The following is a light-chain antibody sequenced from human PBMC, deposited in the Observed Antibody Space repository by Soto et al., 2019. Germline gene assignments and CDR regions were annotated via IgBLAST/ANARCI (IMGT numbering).Light chain of an antibody. CDR2: DAS. Sequence: DIQMTQSPSTLSASVGDIVTITCRASQSISSWLAWYQQKPGKAPKLLIYDASSLESGVPSRFSGSGSGTVFTLTISSLQPDDFATYYCQKYNSYSPKFGQGTKVDIK. V-gene: IGKV1-5*01. CDR1: QSISSW. CDR3: QKYNSYSPK. J-gene: IGKJ1*01.